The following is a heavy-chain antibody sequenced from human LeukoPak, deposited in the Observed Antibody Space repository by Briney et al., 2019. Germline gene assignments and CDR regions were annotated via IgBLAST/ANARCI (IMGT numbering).Heavy chain of an antibody. J-gene: IGHJ4*02. D-gene: IGHD3-10*01. CDR3: ARSPGLWFGEQLIDY. V-gene: IGHV1-2*02. CDR2: INPNSGGT. CDR1: GYTFTGYY. Sequence: ASVKVSCKASGYTFTGYYMHWVRQAPGQGLEWMGWINPNSGGTNYAQKFQGRVTMTRDTFISTAYMELSRLRSDDTAVYYCARSPGLWFGEQLIDYWGQGTLVTVSS.